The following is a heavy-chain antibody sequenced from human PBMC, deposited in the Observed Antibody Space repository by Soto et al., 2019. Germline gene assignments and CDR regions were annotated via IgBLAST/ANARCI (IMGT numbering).Heavy chain of an antibody. Sequence: PSETLSLTCAVSGGSISSGGYSWSWIRQPPGKGLEWIGYIYHSGSTYYNPSLKSRVTISVDRSKNQFSLKLSSVTAADTAVYYCASIAAAGMGGSDYWGQGTLVTVSS. V-gene: IGHV4-30-2*01. CDR1: GGSISSGGYS. J-gene: IGHJ4*02. CDR2: IYHSGST. CDR3: ASIAAAGMGGSDY. D-gene: IGHD6-13*01.